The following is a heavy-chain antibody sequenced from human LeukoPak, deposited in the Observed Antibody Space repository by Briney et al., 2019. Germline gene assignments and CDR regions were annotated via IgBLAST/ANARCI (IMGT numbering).Heavy chain of an antibody. CDR3: AREQSDIVVVVAAYYFDY. D-gene: IGHD2-15*01. J-gene: IGHJ4*02. V-gene: IGHV3-48*04. Sequence: GGSLRLSCAASGFTFSSYSMNWVRQAPGKGLEWVSYISSSSSTIYYADSVKGRFTISRDNAKNSLYLQMNSLRAEDTAVYYCAREQSDIVVVVAAYYFDYWGQGTLVTVSS. CDR2: ISSSSSTI. CDR1: GFTFSSYS.